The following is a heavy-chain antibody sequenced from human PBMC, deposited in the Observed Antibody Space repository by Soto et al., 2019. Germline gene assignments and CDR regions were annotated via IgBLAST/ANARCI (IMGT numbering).Heavy chain of an antibody. CDR3: AKRGYFYESGGYYYLDL. V-gene: IGHV3-23*01. CDR2: ISGNGNNV. Sequence: GGSLRLSCAASGLTFSTFAMNWVRQAPGKGLEWVSAISGNGNNVYYADSVKGRFSISRDNSKNTLFLQMSSLRAEDSAVYYCAKRGYFYESGGYYYLDLRGRGTLVTVSS. D-gene: IGHD3-22*01. CDR1: GLTFSTFA. J-gene: IGHJ2*01.